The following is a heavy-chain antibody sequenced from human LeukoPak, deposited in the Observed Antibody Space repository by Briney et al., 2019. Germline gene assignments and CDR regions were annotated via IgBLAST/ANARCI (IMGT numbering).Heavy chain of an antibody. Sequence: GGSLGLSCAASGFTFSSYWMHWVRHAPGKGLVWVSRINSDGSSTSYADSVKGRFTISRDNAKNTLYLQMNSLRAEDTAVYYCARDTETLGVDAFDIWGQGTMVTVSS. D-gene: IGHD2-15*01. V-gene: IGHV3-74*01. CDR1: GFTFSSYW. CDR2: INSDGSST. CDR3: ARDTETLGVDAFDI. J-gene: IGHJ3*02.